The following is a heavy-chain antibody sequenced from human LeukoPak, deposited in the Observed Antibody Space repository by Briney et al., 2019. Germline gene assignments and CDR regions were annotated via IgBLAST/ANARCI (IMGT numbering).Heavy chain of an antibody. CDR1: GFTFSSYA. D-gene: IGHD3/OR15-3a*01. V-gene: IGHV3-30-3*01. Sequence: GRSLRLSCAASGFTFSSYAMHWVRQAPGKGLEWVAVISYDGSNKYYADSVKGRFTISRDNSKNTLYLQMNSLRAEDTAVYYCARERTGFDYWGQGTLGTVSS. CDR3: ARERTGFDY. CDR2: ISYDGSNK. J-gene: IGHJ4*02.